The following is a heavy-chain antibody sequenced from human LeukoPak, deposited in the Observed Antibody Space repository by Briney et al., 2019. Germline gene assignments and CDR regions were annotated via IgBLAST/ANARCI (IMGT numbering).Heavy chain of an antibody. V-gene: IGHV3-23*01. CDR3: ARRSGIAVAGAFDY. CDR1: GFTFSSYA. CDR2: ISGSGGST. J-gene: IGHJ4*02. D-gene: IGHD6-19*01. Sequence: GGSLRLSCEASGFTFSSYAMSWVRQAPGKGLKWVSAISGSGGSTYYADSVKGRFTISRDNSKNTLYLQMNSLRAEDTAVYYCARRSGIAVAGAFDYWGQGTLVTVSS.